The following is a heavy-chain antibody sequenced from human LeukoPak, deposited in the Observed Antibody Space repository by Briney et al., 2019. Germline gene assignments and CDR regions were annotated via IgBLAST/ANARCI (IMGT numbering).Heavy chain of an antibody. D-gene: IGHD4-23*01. J-gene: IGHJ4*02. CDR2: VSGSGGTT. CDR3: AGGCGNTCFYFGY. Sequence: SGGSLRLSCAASGFTFSSYAMNWVRQAPGKGLEWVSAVSGSGGTTFYADSVKGRFTISRDNSKNTLYLQMNGLRADDTAVYYCAGGCGNTCFYFGYWGQGTLVTVSS. V-gene: IGHV3-23*01. CDR1: GFTFSSYA.